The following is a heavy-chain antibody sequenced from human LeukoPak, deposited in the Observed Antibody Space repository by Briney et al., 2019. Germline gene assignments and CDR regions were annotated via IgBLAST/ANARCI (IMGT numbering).Heavy chain of an antibody. V-gene: IGHV4-34*01. CDR2: INHSGST. J-gene: IGHJ4*02. Sequence: SETLSLTCAVYGGSFSGCYWSWIRQPPGKGLEWIGEINHSGSTNYNPSLKSRVTISVDTSKNQFSLKLSSVTAADTAVYYCARHEHSSSPYYFDYWGQGTLVTVSS. CDR1: GGSFSGCY. CDR3: ARHEHSSSPYYFDY. D-gene: IGHD6-13*01.